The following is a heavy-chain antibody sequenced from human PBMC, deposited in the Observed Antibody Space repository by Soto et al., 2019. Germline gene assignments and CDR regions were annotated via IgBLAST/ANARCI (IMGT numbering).Heavy chain of an antibody. V-gene: IGHV4-61*01. CDR1: GASVNTRNYY. CDR3: AIDTLTATHLLGYFDY. J-gene: IGHJ4*02. CDR2: VYYSGTT. Sequence: QVQLQESGPGVVKPSETPSLTCAVSGASVNTRNYYWSWIRQPPGKGLEWIGYVYYSGTTNYNPSLKSRVTISIDTSKNQVSLNLNSVAAADTAVYYCAIDTLTATHLLGYFDYWGQGALVTVSS. D-gene: IGHD1-20*01.